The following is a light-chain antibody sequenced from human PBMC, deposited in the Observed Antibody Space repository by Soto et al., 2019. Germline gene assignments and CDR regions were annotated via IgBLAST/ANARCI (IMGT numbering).Light chain of an antibody. CDR1: QGVNSTY. J-gene: IGKJ3*01. Sequence: IVLTRSPVTLSLSPGERATLSCRASQGVNSTYVAWYQQKPGQAPRLLIYAASIRATGIPDRFSGSGSGTDFILTISRLEPEDFVVYYCQHYGSSFTFGPGTKVDIK. CDR3: QHYGSSFT. CDR2: AAS. V-gene: IGKV3-20*01.